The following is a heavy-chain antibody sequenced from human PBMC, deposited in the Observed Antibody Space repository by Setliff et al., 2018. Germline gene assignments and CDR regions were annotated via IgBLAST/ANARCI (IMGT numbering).Heavy chain of an antibody. Sequence: SETLSLTCAAYGGTFSDYYWTWIRQPPGKGLEWVGEINHRGSTNYNPSLKSRVTISVDTSKDQFSLKVISMTAADTAVYYCARGRNIAARLLDSWGQGTPVTVSS. J-gene: IGHJ4*02. CDR2: INHRGST. D-gene: IGHD6-6*01. CDR1: GGTFSDYY. V-gene: IGHV4-34*01. CDR3: ARGRNIAARLLDS.